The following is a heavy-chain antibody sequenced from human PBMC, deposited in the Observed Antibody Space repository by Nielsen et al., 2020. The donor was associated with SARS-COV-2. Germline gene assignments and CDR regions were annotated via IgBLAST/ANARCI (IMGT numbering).Heavy chain of an antibody. CDR1: GGTFSSYA. J-gene: IGHJ6*02. Sequence: SVKVSCKASGGTFSSYAISWVRQAPGQGLEWMGGIIPIFGTANYAQKFQGRVTITADESTSTAYMELSSLRSEDTAVYYCARLDYGGNPGDYYYYGMDVGGQGTTVTVSS. D-gene: IGHD4-23*01. CDR3: ARLDYGGNPGDYYYYGMDV. CDR2: IIPIFGTA. V-gene: IGHV1-69*13.